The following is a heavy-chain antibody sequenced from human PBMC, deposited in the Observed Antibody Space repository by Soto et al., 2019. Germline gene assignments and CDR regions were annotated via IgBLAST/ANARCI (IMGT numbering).Heavy chain of an antibody. CDR1: GFTFSNAW. Sequence: GGSLRLSXAASGFTFSNAWMSWVRQAPGKGLEWVGRIKSKTDGGTTDYAAPVKGRFTISRDDSKNTLYLQMNSLKTEDTAVYYGTTALTIYYDSSGYFDYWGQGTLVTVSS. CDR3: TTALTIYYDSSGYFDY. D-gene: IGHD3-22*01. CDR2: IKSKTDGGTT. V-gene: IGHV3-15*01. J-gene: IGHJ4*02.